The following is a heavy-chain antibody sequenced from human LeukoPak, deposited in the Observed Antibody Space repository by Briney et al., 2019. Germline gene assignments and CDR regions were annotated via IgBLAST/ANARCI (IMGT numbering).Heavy chain of an antibody. CDR2: ISYDGSNK. V-gene: IGHV3-30*18. D-gene: IGHD4-4*01. CDR3: AKDRQYYYYYGMDV. CDR1: GFPFSSYG. J-gene: IGHJ6*02. Sequence: GSLRLSCAASGFPFSSYGMHWVRQAPGKGLEWVAVISYDGSNKYYADSVKGRFTISRDNSKNTLYLQMNSLRAEDTAVYYCAKDRQYYYYYGMDVWGQGTTVTVSS.